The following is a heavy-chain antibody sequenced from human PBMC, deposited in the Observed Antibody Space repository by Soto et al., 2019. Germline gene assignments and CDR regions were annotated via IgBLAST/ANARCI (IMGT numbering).Heavy chain of an antibody. D-gene: IGHD3-22*01. J-gene: IGHJ4*02. Sequence: PGGSLRLSCAPSGFTLCTYCMNWIRLPPGNGLVWVSRINSDGSVIVCADSVKGRFTISRDSAKNTLYLQMNSLRAEDSAVYYCARAGNYYDSSGVQYWGQGTLVTVSS. V-gene: IGHV3-74*01. CDR3: ARAGNYYDSSGVQY. CDR1: GFTLCTYC. CDR2: INSDGSVI.